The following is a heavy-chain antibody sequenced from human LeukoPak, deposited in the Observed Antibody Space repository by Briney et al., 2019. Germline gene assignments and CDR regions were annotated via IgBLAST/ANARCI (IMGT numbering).Heavy chain of an antibody. J-gene: IGHJ6*03. CDR3: ARGVVVTALRQYYYYMDV. Sequence: SETLSLTCAVYGGSFSGYYWSWIRQPPGKGLEWIGEINHSGSTNYNPSLKRRVTISVDTSKNQFSLKLSSVTAAATAVYYCARGVVVTALRQYYYYMDVWGKGTTVTVSS. D-gene: IGHD2-21*02. CDR2: INHSGST. CDR1: GGSFSGYY. V-gene: IGHV4-34*01.